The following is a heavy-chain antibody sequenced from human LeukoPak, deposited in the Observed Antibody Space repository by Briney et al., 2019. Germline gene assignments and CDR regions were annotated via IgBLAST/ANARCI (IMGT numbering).Heavy chain of an antibody. CDR2: ISYDGSNK. V-gene: IGHV3-30*04. Sequence: GGSLRLSCAASGFTFSSYAMHWVRQAAGKGLEWVAVISYDGSNKYYADSVKGRFTISRDNSKNTLYLQMNSLRAEDTAVYYCARVVGLRGYYMDVWGKGTTVTVSS. J-gene: IGHJ6*03. D-gene: IGHD1-26*01. CDR1: GFTFSSYA. CDR3: ARVVGLRGYYMDV.